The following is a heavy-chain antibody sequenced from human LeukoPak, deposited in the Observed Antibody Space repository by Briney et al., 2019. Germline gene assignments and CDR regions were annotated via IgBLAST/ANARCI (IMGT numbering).Heavy chain of an antibody. J-gene: IGHJ4*02. CDR2: IRSKAYGGTT. Sequence: GGSLRLSCTASGFTFGDYAMSWFRQAPGKGLEWVGFIRSKAYGGTTEYAPSVKGRFTISRDDSKSIAYLQMNSLKTEDTAVYYCTRDRFYYDSSGYSIDYWGQGTLVTVSS. CDR3: TRDRFYYDSSGYSIDY. V-gene: IGHV3-49*03. CDR1: GFTFGDYA. D-gene: IGHD3-22*01.